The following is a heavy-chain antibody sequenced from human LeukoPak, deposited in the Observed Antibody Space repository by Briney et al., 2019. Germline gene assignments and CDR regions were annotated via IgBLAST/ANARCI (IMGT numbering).Heavy chain of an antibody. CDR1: GYAFTGYY. V-gene: IGHV1-46*01. CDR3: ARDGAGDSSGYEFDY. CDR2: INPSGGST. D-gene: IGHD3-22*01. J-gene: IGHJ4*02. Sequence: GASVKVSCKASGYAFTGYYIHWVRQAPGQGLEWMGIINPSGGSTSYAQKFQGRVTMTRDMSTSTVYMELSSLRSEDTAVYYCARDGAGDSSGYEFDYWGQGTLVTVSS.